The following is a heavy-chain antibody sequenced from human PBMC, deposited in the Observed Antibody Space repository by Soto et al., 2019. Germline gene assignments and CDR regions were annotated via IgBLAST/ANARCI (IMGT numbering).Heavy chain of an antibody. Sequence: RSLTCTVSGGSISSGDYYWSWIRQPPGKGLEWIGYIYYSGSTYYNPSLKSRVTISVDTSKNQFSLKLSSVTAADTAVYYCARGARYCSGGSCYDDAFDIWGQGTMVTVSS. CDR1: GGSISSGDYY. CDR3: ARGARYCSGGSCYDDAFDI. D-gene: IGHD2-15*01. V-gene: IGHV4-30-4*01. CDR2: IYYSGST. J-gene: IGHJ3*02.